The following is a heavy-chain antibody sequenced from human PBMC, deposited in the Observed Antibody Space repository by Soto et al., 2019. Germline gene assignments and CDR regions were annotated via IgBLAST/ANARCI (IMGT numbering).Heavy chain of an antibody. CDR2: IWYDASNK. D-gene: IGHD4-4*01. V-gene: IGHV3-33*01. CDR1: GFTFSDYG. Sequence: QVPLVESGGGVVQPGRSLRLSCIASGFTFSDYGMHWVRQAPGKGLEWVAVIWYDASNKYYADSVKGRFTISRDNTKNTLYLQMHSLRAEDTAVYYCARDGGYSNFDYWGQGTLVTVSS. CDR3: ARDGGYSNFDY. J-gene: IGHJ4*02.